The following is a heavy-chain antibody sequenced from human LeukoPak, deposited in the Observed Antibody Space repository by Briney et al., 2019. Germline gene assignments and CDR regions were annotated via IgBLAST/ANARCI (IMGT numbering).Heavy chain of an antibody. D-gene: IGHD4-17*01. CDR2: INPNSGGA. CDR3: ARVDGDFDH. V-gene: IGHV1-2*02. CDR1: GYTFTGYD. Sequence: GASVKVSCKASGYTFTGYDMHWVRQAPGQGLEWMGCINPNSGGANYEQKFQGRVTMTRDTSISTAYMELSRLRSEDTAVYYCARVDGDFDHWGQGTLVTVSS. J-gene: IGHJ5*02.